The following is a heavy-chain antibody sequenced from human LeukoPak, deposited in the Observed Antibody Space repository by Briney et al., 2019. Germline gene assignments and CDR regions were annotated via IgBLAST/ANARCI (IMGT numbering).Heavy chain of an antibody. V-gene: IGHV3-30-3*01. D-gene: IGHD3-9*01. CDR1: GFTFGSYA. CDR2: ISYDGSNK. CDR3: ARDPDYDILTGPFDY. J-gene: IGHJ4*02. Sequence: GSLRLSCAASGFTFGSYAMHWVRQAPGKGLEWVAVISYDGSNKYYADSVKGRFTISRDNSKNTLYLQMNSLRAEDTAVYYCARDPDYDILTGPFDYWGQGTLVTVSS.